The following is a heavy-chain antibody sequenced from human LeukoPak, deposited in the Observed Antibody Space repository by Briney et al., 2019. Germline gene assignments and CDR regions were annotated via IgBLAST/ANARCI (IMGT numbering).Heavy chain of an antibody. CDR2: IYFSGTT. CDR3: ARETMAGHFDY. D-gene: IGHD6-19*01. J-gene: IGHJ4*01. V-gene: IGHV4-30-4*01. CDR1: GGSTNSGDYF. Sequence: SETLSLTCAVSGGSTNSGDYFWSWIRQPPGKGLEWIGYIYFSGTTYYNPSLRSRVTISVDTSKNQFSLNLRSVSAADTAVYFCARETMAGHFDYWGHGTLVTVSS.